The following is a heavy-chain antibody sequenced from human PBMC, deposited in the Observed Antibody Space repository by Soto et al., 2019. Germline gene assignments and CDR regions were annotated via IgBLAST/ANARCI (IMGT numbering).Heavy chain of an antibody. CDR2: IYDNGIT. CDR1: GRSITSYY. D-gene: IGHD3-22*01. CDR3: ARTYDSNGYANEFDS. J-gene: IGHJ4*02. Sequence: QVVLQESGPGLVKPSETLSLTCSVSGRSITSYYWSWVRQPPGKGLELIGYIYDNGITSQNPPLKSRVTMSADTSQNQFSLNLTSVTGEDTAVYYCARTYDSNGYANEFDSWGQGILVTVTS. V-gene: IGHV4-59*12.